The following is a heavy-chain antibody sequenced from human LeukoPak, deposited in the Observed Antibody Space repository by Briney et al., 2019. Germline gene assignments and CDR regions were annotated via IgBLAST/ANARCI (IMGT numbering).Heavy chain of an antibody. D-gene: IGHD3-10*01. V-gene: IGHV4-30-2*01. CDR1: GGSISSGGYS. Sequence: SETLSLTCAVSGGSISSGGYSWSWIRQPPGKGLEWIGYIYHSGSTYYNPSLKSRVTISVDRSKNQFSLKLSSVAAADTAVYYCAREVRFGEGEWFDPWGQGTLVTVSS. CDR3: AREVRFGEGEWFDP. CDR2: IYHSGST. J-gene: IGHJ5*02.